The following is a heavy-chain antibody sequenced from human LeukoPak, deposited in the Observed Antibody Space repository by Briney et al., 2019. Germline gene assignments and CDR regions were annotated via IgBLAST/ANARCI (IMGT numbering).Heavy chain of an antibody. CDR2: ISDSGGNT. Sequence: GGSLRLSCAASGFTFSGYAMSWVRQVPGKGLEWVSAISDSGGNTYYADFVRGRFTISRDNSKNTLYLQMNSLRAEDTAMYFCAKDAGRSDVDYFDYWGQGTLVTVSS. J-gene: IGHJ4*02. CDR3: AKDAGRSDVDYFDY. V-gene: IGHV3-23*01. CDR1: GFTFSGYA. D-gene: IGHD1-26*01.